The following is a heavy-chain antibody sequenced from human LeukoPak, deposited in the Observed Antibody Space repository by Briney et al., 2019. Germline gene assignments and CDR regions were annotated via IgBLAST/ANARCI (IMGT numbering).Heavy chain of an antibody. CDR3: AREPGYSGYEVPYYYYGMDV. CDR2: ISSSGSTI. V-gene: IGHV3-11*04. D-gene: IGHD5-12*01. CDR1: GFTFSDYY. Sequence: GGSLRLSCAASGFTFSDYYMSWIRQAPGKGLEWVSYISSSGSTIYYADSVKGRFTISRDNAKNSLYLQMNSLRAEDTAVYYCAREPGYSGYEVPYYYYGMDVWGQGTTVTVSS. J-gene: IGHJ6*02.